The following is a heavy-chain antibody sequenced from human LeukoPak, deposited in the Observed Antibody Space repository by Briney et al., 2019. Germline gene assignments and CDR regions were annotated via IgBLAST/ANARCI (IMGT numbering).Heavy chain of an antibody. D-gene: IGHD5-12*01. V-gene: IGHV1-2*02. Sequence: ASVKVCCTASGYTFTGYNVHWVRQAPGQGLEWMGWMNPNTGDTNYAQNFQGRVTMTWDTSINTAYMELTSLRSDDTALYYCARVYIVARTSLDYWGQGTLVTVSS. CDR3: ARVYIVARTSLDY. J-gene: IGHJ4*02. CDR1: GYTFTGYN. CDR2: MNPNTGDT.